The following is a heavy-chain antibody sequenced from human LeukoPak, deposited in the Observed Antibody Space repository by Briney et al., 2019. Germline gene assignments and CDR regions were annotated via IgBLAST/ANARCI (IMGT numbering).Heavy chain of an antibody. CDR3: ARGGYSSGWYTY. J-gene: IGHJ4*02. CDR1: GYTFTSYD. CDR2: MNPNSGNT. Sequence: ASVKVSCKASGYTFTSYDINWMRQATGQGLEWMGWMNPNSGNTGYAQKFQGRVTMTRNTSISTAYMELSSLRSEDTAVYYCARGGYSSGWYTYWGQGTLVTVSS. V-gene: IGHV1-8*01. D-gene: IGHD6-19*01.